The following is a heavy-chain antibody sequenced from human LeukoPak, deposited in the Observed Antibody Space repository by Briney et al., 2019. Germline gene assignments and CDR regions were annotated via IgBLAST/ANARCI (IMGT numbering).Heavy chain of an antibody. CDR3: AGDPGGIYYFDS. Sequence: GASVKVSCKASGGTFSTYTISWVRQAPGQGLEWMGGIIPIFGAVNYAQKFQGRVTITADESTTTAYMELSSLRSEDTAVYYCAGDPGGIYYFDSWGQGTLVTVSS. J-gene: IGHJ4*02. V-gene: IGHV1-69*13. CDR1: GGTFSTYT. D-gene: IGHD3-16*01. CDR2: IIPIFGAV.